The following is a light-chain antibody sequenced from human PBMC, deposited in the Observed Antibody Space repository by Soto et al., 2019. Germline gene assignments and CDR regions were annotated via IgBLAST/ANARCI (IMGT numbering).Light chain of an antibody. V-gene: IGKV1-5*01. CDR2: DAS. CDR3: QQYDSYPWT. CDR1: QSIRSW. J-gene: IGKJ1*01. Sequence: DIQMTQSPSTPSASVVDRVTITCRASQSIRSWLAWYQQKSGKAPKLLIYDASSLESGVPSRFSGSESGTEFTLAINSLQPDDFATHYCQQYDSYPWTFGQATKVDIK.